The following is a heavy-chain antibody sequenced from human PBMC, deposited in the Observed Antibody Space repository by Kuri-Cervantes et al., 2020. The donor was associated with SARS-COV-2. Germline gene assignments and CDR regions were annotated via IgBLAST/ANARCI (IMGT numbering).Heavy chain of an antibody. D-gene: IGHD1-26*01. J-gene: IGHJ6*02. CDR1: GFTISSYS. CDR3: AREAPCRIVGAICYGMDV. V-gene: IGHV3-48*02. CDR2: ISSSSSTI. Sequence: GESLTLSCAASGFTISSYSMNWVRQAPGKGPEWVSYISSSSSTIYYADSVQGRFTISRDNAKNSLYLQMNSLRDEDTAVYYCAREAPCRIVGAICYGMDVWGQGTTVTVSS.